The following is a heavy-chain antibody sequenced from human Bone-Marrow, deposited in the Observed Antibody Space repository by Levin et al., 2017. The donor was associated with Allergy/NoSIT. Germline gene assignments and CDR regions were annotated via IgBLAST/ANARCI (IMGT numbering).Heavy chain of an antibody. CDR3: AKGQVARTTARSLDY. CDR1: GFTFSNYA. CDR2: ITSSGGST. V-gene: IGHV3-23*01. D-gene: IGHD1-14*01. J-gene: IGHJ4*02. Sequence: GESLKISCAASGFTFSNYAITWVRQAPGKGLEWVSSITSSGGSTYCADSVKGRFTISRDNPQNTLYLQMNSLSAEDTAVYYCAKGQVARTTARSLDYWGQGTLVTVSS.